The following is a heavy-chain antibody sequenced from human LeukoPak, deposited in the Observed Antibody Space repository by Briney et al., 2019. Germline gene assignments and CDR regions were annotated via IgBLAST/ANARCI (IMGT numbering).Heavy chain of an antibody. D-gene: IGHD3-3*01. Sequence: ASVKVSCKASGYTFTSYCMHWVRQAPGQGLEWMGIINPSGGSTSYAQKFQGRVTMTRDTSTSTVYMELSSLRSEDTAVYYCALGVSYDFWSGPITRWYYYYYYGMDVWGQGTTVTVSS. CDR1: GYTFTSYC. J-gene: IGHJ6*02. CDR3: ALGVSYDFWSGPITRWYYYYYYGMDV. V-gene: IGHV1-46*01. CDR2: INPSGGST.